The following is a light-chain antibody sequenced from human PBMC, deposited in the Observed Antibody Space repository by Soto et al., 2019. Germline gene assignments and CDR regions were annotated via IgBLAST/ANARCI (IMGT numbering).Light chain of an antibody. V-gene: IGLV2-11*01. CDR1: TNDVGAYNY. CDR2: DVS. Sequence: QSVLTQHRSVSGSPGQSVTISCTGTTNDVGAYNYVSWYRQYPGKAPTLMIYDVSKRPSGVPDRFSGSKSANTASLTISGLQAEDEADYYCCSYAGSHTLFGTGTKVTVL. CDR3: CSYAGSHTL. J-gene: IGLJ1*01.